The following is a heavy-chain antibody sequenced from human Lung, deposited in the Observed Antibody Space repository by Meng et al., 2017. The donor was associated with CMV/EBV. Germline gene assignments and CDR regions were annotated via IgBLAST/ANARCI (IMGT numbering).Heavy chain of an antibody. V-gene: IGHV3-30-3*01. J-gene: IGHJ3*02. CDR3: AKARLWFVDLDAVDI. D-gene: IGHD3-10*01. Sequence: GGSLRLSCAASGFTFSSYAMHWVRQAPGKGLEWVAVTSYAGTNNNYADSVKGRFTISRDNSKNTLYLQMNSLRAEDTAVYYCAKARLWFVDLDAVDIWGQGTMVTVSS. CDR2: TSYAGTNN. CDR1: GFTFSSYA.